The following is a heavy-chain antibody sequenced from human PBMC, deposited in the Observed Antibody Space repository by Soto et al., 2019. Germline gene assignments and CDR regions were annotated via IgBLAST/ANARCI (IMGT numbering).Heavy chain of an antibody. CDR3: ATLTPTSIQKYYYYYYGMDV. D-gene: IGHD2-2*02. J-gene: IGHJ6*02. CDR1: GYTFTGYY. Sequence: ASVKVSCKASGYTFTGYYMHWVRQAPGQGLEWMGWINPNSGGTNYAQKFQGRVTMTRDTSISTAYMELSRLRSDDTAVYYCATLTPTSIQKYYYYYYGMDVWGQGTTVTVSS. V-gene: IGHV1-2*02. CDR2: INPNSGGT.